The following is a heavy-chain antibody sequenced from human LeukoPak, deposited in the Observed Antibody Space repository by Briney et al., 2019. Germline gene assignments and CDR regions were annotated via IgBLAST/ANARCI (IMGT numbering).Heavy chain of an antibody. D-gene: IGHD5-18*01. V-gene: IGHV3-30*04. CDR2: VSSDGSEA. Sequence: QSGGSLRLSCAASGFTFNTFALHWVRQAPGKGLEWVAVVSSDGSEAYYSDSVKGRFTISRDNSKNTLYLQMNSLRAEDTAVYYCAKLTPENALRGYSSWGQGTLVTVSS. J-gene: IGHJ4*02. CDR1: GFTFNTFA. CDR3: AKLTPENALRGYSS.